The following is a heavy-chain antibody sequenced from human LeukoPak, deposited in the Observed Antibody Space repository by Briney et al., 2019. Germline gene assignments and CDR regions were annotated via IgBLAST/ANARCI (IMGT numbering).Heavy chain of an antibody. J-gene: IGHJ5*02. Sequence: SETLSLTCTVSGGSISSSSYYWGWIRQPPGKGLEWIGSIYYSGSTYYNPSLKSRVTISVDTSKNQFSLKLSSVTAADTAVYYCARKPRIAAAGTSWFDPWGQGTLVTVSS. CDR3: ARKPRIAAAGTSWFDP. CDR2: IYYSGST. V-gene: IGHV4-39*07. D-gene: IGHD6-13*01. CDR1: GGSISSSSYY.